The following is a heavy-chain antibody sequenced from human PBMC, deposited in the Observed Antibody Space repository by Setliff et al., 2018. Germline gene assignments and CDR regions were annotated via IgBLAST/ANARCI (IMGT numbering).Heavy chain of an antibody. CDR3: ARDCSAGVCQVDY. Sequence: GESLQISCKASEYTFTNYWIGWVRQMPGKGLEWMGVVYCGDSDTRYGPSFQGQVTMSADKSIRSAYLQWSSLKATDTAMYYCARDCSAGVCQVDYWGQGTLVTVSS. V-gene: IGHV5-51*01. D-gene: IGHD2-15*01. CDR2: VYCGDSDT. J-gene: IGHJ4*02. CDR1: EYTFTNYW.